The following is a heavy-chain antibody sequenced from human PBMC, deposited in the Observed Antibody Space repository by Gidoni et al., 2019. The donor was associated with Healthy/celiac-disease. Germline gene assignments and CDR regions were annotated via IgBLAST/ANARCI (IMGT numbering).Heavy chain of an antibody. CDR3: ARDPRIAVAGKMGIYGMDV. CDR1: GGTFSRYA. CDR2: IIPICGTA. V-gene: IGHV1-69*01. J-gene: IGHJ6*02. Sequence: QVQLVQSGAEVKKPGSSVKVSCKASGGTFSRYAISWVRQAPGQGREWKGGIIPICGTANYAQKFQGRVTITADESTSTAYMELSSLRSEDTAVYYCARDPRIAVAGKMGIYGMDVWGQGTTVTVSS. D-gene: IGHD6-19*01.